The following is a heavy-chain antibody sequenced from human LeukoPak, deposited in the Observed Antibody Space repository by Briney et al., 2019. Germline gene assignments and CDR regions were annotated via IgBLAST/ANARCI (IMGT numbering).Heavy chain of an antibody. CDR3: AKDGEWELSGAYFDY. J-gene: IGHJ4*02. D-gene: IGHD1-26*01. CDR1: EFTFSSYA. Sequence: GGSLRLSCAASEFTFSSYAMSWVRQAPGKGLEWVSAISGSGGSTYYADSVKGRFTISRDNSKNTLYLQMNSLRAEDTAVYYCAKDGEWELSGAYFDYWGQGTLVTVSS. CDR2: ISGSGGST. V-gene: IGHV3-23*01.